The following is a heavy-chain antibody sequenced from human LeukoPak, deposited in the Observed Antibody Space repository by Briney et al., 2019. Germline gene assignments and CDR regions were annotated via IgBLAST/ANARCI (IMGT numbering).Heavy chain of an antibody. V-gene: IGHV3-21*01. J-gene: IGHJ4*02. Sequence: GGSLRLSCAASGFTFSSYSMNWVRQAPGKGLEWVSSISSSSSYIYYAVSVKGRFTISRDNAKNSLYLQMNSLRAEDTAVYYCARAYGDFDYWGQGTLVTVSS. CDR3: ARAYGDFDY. D-gene: IGHD4-17*01. CDR1: GFTFSSYS. CDR2: ISSSSSYI.